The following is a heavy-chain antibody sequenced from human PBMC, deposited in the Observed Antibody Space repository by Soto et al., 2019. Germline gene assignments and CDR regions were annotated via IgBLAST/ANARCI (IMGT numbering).Heavy chain of an antibody. V-gene: IGHV4-31*03. Sequence: SETLSLTCTVSGGSISSGGYYWSWIRQHPGKGLEWIGYIYYSGSTYYNPSLKSRVTISVDTSKNQFSLKLSSVTAADTAVYYCARGAYDILTGQRTDWFDPWGQGTLVTVSS. CDR3: ARGAYDILTGQRTDWFDP. D-gene: IGHD3-9*01. CDR2: IYYSGST. CDR1: GGSISSGGYY. J-gene: IGHJ5*02.